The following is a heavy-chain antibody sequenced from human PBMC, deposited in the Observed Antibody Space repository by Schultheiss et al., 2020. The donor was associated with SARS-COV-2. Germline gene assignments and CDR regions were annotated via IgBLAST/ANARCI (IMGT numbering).Heavy chain of an antibody. Sequence: GSLRLSCAASGFTFSSYAMSWVRQAPGKGLEWIGEINHSGSTNYNPSLKSRVTISVDTSMNQFSLKLSSVTAADTAVYYCARGSGSPTHFDYWGQGTLVTVSS. CDR1: GFTFSSYA. J-gene: IGHJ4*02. CDR2: INHSGST. CDR3: ARGSGSPTHFDY. D-gene: IGHD3-10*01. V-gene: IGHV4-34*01.